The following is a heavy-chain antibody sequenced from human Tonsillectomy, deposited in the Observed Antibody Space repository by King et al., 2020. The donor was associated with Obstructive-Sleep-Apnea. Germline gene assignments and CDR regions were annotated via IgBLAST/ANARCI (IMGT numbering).Heavy chain of an antibody. CDR3: AGTYKWFDP. Sequence: HVQLQESGPGLVKPSKTLSLTCTVSGGSIISYYWSWIRQPPGKGLEWIGYIYYTGSTNYNPSLKSRVTISVDTSKNQFSLKLNSVTAADTAVYYCAGTYKWFDPWGQGTLVTVSS. V-gene: IGHV4-59*01. J-gene: IGHJ5*02. CDR1: GGSIISYY. CDR2: IYYTGST.